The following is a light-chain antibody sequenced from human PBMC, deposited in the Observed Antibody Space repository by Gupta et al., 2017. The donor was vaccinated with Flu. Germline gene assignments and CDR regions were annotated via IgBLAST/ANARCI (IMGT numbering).Light chain of an antibody. V-gene: IGLV1-40*01. J-gene: IGLJ2*01. CDR1: SSNIGAGYD. Sequence: VTISCTGSSSNIGAGYDVHWYQQLPGTAPKLLIYGNSNRPSGVPDRFSGSKSGTSASLAITGLQAEDEADYYCQSYDSSRSGVVFGGGTKLTVL. CDR2: GNS. CDR3: QSYDSSRSGVV.